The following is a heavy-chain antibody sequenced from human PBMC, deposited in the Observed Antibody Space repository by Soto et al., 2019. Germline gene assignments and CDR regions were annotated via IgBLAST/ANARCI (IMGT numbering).Heavy chain of an antibody. J-gene: IGHJ6*02. CDR3: ARNKIATTVPSGGMDV. V-gene: IGHV1-69*13. D-gene: IGHD4-17*01. CDR2: IIPIFGTA. Sequence: SVKVSCKASGGTFSSYAISWVRQAPGQRLEWMGGIIPIFGTANYAQKFQGRVTITADEFTSTAYMELSSLRSEDTAVYYCARNKIATTVPSGGMDVWGQGTTVTVSS. CDR1: GGTFSSYA.